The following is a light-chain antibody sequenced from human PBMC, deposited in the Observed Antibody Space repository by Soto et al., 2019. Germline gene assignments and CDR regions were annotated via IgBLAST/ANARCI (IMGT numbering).Light chain of an antibody. CDR1: QSVSSN. CDR3: QQYNNWPLT. CDR2: RAS. J-gene: IGKJ5*01. Sequence: EIVMTQSPATLSVSPGDRATLSCWASQSVSSNLAWYQKKPGQAPRILVWRASIRATDMAARFSGSGSGTEFTLTISRLQPEDSEVYYCQQYNNWPLTFGGGTRLEIK. V-gene: IGKV3-15*01.